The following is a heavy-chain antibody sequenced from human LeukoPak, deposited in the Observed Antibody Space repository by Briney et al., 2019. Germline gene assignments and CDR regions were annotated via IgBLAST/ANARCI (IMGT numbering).Heavy chain of an antibody. V-gene: IGHV3-21*01. D-gene: IGHD1-26*01. Sequence: PGGSLRLSCAASGFTFSSYSMNWVRQAPGKGLEWVSSISSSSSYIYYADSVKGRFTISRDNAKNSLYLQMNSLRAEDTAVYYCAGDVSSGSSKTFDYWGQGTLVTVSS. J-gene: IGHJ4*02. CDR2: ISSSSSYI. CDR1: GFTFSSYS. CDR3: AGDVSSGSSKTFDY.